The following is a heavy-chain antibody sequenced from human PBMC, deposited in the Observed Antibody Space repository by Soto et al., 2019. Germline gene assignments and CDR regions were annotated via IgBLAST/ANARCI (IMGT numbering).Heavy chain of an antibody. D-gene: IGHD4-17*01. CDR3: AREATGTTSTFDY. Sequence: SETLSLTCTVSGGSISSYYWSWIRQPPGKGLEWIGYIYSSGSTYYNPSLKSRLTISIDTSKNQFSLELSSVTAADTAVYYCAREATGTTSTFDYWGQGTLVTVSS. V-gene: IGHV4-59*12. J-gene: IGHJ4*02. CDR2: IYSSGST. CDR1: GGSISSYY.